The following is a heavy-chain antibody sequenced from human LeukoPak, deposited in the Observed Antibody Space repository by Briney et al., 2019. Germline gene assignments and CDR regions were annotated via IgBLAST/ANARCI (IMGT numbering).Heavy chain of an antibody. CDR1: GGSFSGYY. D-gene: IGHD5-24*01. V-gene: IGHV4-34*01. Sequence: SETLSPTCAVYGGSFSGYYWSWIRQPPGKGLEWIGEINHSGSTNYNPSLKSRVTISVDTSKNQFSLKLSSVTAADPAVYYCARVRTDGYNSWGQGTLVTVSS. CDR2: INHSGST. J-gene: IGHJ5*02. CDR3: ARVRTDGYNS.